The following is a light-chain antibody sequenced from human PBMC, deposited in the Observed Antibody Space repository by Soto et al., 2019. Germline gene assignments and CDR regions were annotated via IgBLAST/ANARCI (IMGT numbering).Light chain of an antibody. J-gene: IGKJ5*01. CDR2: GAS. CDR1: QSVSSSY. V-gene: IGKV3-20*01. CDR3: QQYNNWPPIT. Sequence: DIVMTQSPATLSVSPGERATLSCRSSQSVSSSYLAWYQQKPGQAPRLLIYGASSRATGIPDRFSGSGSGTDFTLTISRLEPEDFAVYYCQQYNNWPPITFGQGTRLEIK.